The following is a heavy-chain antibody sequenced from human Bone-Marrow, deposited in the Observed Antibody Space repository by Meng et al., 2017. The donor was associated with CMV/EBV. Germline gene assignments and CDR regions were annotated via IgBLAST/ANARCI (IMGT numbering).Heavy chain of an antibody. V-gene: IGHV3-23*04. J-gene: IGHJ4*02. CDR3: AKDRGYYGSGN. Sequence: VPLVESGGGVVQPGGSLGLSCAASGFTFSSYAMSWVRQAPGKGLEWVSAISGSGGSTYYADSVKGRFTISRDNSKNTLYLQMNSLRAEDTAVYYCAKDRGYYGSGNGGQGTLVTVSS. CDR2: ISGSGGST. D-gene: IGHD3-10*01. CDR1: GFTFSSYA.